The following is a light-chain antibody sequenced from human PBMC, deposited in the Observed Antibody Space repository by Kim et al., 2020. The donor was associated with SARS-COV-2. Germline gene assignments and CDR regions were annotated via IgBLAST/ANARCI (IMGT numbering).Light chain of an antibody. CDR2: AAS. J-gene: IGKJ1*01. V-gene: IGKV1-39*01. CDR1: QDISNY. Sequence: DIQMTQSPSSLSASIGDRVTITCRATQDISNYLNWYQQRPTTPPKLLIYAASSLHSGVPSRFGGSGSGTDFTLTINSLQPDDYATYYCQQSYMIPRTFGQGTKVDIK. CDR3: QQSYMIPRT.